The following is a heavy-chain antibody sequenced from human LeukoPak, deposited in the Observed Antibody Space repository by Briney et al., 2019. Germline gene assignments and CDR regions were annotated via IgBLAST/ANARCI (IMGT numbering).Heavy chain of an antibody. Sequence: ASETLSLTCSISADSITSGYWSWVRQPPGKGLEWIGYIFGIENTDYNPSLKSRVTIPLDTSKNQLSLNLTAVTAADTAVYYCAGRGQRYFRDWGQGTLVTVSS. CDR2: IFGIENT. V-gene: IGHV4-59*08. CDR1: ADSITSGY. CDR3: AGRGQRYFRD. J-gene: IGHJ1*01.